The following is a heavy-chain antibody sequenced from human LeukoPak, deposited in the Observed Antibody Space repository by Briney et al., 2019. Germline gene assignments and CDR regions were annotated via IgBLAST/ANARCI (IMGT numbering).Heavy chain of an antibody. CDR1: GGSFSGYY. Sequence: PSETLSLTCAVYGGSFSGYYWSWIRQPPGKGLEWIGEINHSGSTNHNPSLKSRVTISVDTSKNQFSLKLSSVTAADTAVYYCALLKEGYCNGGSCPDYSGHGNLVTVSS. CDR2: INHSGST. V-gene: IGHV4-34*01. CDR3: ALLKEGYCNGGSCPDY. J-gene: IGHJ4*01. D-gene: IGHD2-15*01.